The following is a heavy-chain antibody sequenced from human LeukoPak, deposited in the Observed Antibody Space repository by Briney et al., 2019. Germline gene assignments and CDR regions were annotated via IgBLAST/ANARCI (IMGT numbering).Heavy chain of an antibody. CDR3: ATDLTGPEDY. CDR2: ISSSSSYI. Sequence: PGGSLRLSCAASGFTFNSYRMNWVRQAPGKGLEWVSSISSSSSYIYYADSVKGRFTISRDNAKNTLYLQMNSLRADDTAVYYCATDLTGPEDYWGQGTLVTVSS. CDR1: GFTFNSYR. J-gene: IGHJ4*02. V-gene: IGHV3-21*01.